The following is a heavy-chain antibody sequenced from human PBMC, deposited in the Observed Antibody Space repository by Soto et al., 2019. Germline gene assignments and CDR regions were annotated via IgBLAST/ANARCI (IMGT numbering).Heavy chain of an antibody. CDR1: GYTFTTNG. V-gene: IGHV1-18*01. J-gene: IGHJ4*02. Sequence: QVQLVQSGGEVKKPGASVKVSCKASGYTFTTNGISWVRQAPGQGLEWMGWINAYNDRTNYAQKLQGRVTITTDTSTSTAYMELRSLRSDDTADYYCVRDFDYRPDYWGQGTLVIVSS. CDR3: VRDFDYRPDY. D-gene: IGHD3-9*01. CDR2: INAYNDRT.